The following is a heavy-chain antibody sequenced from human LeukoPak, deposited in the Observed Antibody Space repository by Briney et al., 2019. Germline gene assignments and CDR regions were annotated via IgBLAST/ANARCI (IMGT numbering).Heavy chain of an antibody. V-gene: IGHV1-18*01. Sequence: ASVKVSCKASGYTFTNYGISWVRQAPGQGLEWMGWISAYNGNTNYAQKLQGRVTMTTDTSTSTAYMELRSLRSDDTAVYYCASKEGYCSGGSCYHDAFDIWGQGTMVTVSS. CDR3: ASKEGYCSGGSCYHDAFDI. J-gene: IGHJ3*02. CDR2: ISAYNGNT. D-gene: IGHD2-15*01. CDR1: GYTFTNYG.